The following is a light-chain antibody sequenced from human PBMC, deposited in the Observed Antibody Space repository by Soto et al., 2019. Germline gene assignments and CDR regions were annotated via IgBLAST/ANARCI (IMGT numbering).Light chain of an antibody. V-gene: IGKV3-20*01. J-gene: IGKJ5*01. CDR3: QQYGSSIT. Sequence: VMTQSPATLSVSPGEGATLSCRASQSVKSSYLAWYQHKPGQAPRLRIYGTSSRATGIPDRFSGSGSGTDFTLTISRLEPEDFAVYYCQQYGSSITFGQGTRLEIK. CDR2: GTS. CDR1: QSVKSSY.